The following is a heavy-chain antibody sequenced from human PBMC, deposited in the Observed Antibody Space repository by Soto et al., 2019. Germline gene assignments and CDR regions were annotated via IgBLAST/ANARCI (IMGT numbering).Heavy chain of an antibody. D-gene: IGHD2-21*02. CDR2: VNPSGGHT. J-gene: IGHJ4*02. V-gene: IGHV1-46*01. Sequence: QVQLVQSGAEVKKPGASVKVSCKASGDTFTDYYIHWVRQAPGQGLEWMGTVNPSGGHTTYAQHFLGRMTMTRDTSTRTLYMELNSLTAEDTAVYYCGRGGHVVVVTAALDFWGQGTLVTVSS. CDR3: GRGGHVVVVTAALDF. CDR1: GDTFTDYY.